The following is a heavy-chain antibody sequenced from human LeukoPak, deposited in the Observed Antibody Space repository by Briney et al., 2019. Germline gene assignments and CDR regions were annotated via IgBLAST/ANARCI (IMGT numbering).Heavy chain of an antibody. Sequence: GGSLRLSCAASGFIFSSYSMNWVRQAPGKGLEWVSSISSSSSHIYYADSVKGRFTISRDNAKNSLYLQMSSLRAEDTAVYYCARDLIAVAGISNDWGQGTLVTVSS. CDR1: GFIFSSYS. D-gene: IGHD6-19*01. J-gene: IGHJ4*02. CDR2: ISSSSSHI. V-gene: IGHV3-21*01. CDR3: ARDLIAVAGISND.